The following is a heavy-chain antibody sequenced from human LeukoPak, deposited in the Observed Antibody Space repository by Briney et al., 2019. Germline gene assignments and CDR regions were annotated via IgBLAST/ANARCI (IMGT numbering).Heavy chain of an antibody. D-gene: IGHD6-19*01. J-gene: IGHJ4*02. V-gene: IGHV3-23*01. Sequence: PGGSLRLSCAASGFTFSSYSMSWVRLAPGEGVEWGSAISPSGDSTSYPDSVKGRFTISRDNSKNTVYLQMNSLTAEDTAIYYCARRLLVAGRTDFFDYWSQGTLVTVSS. CDR2: ISPSGDST. CDR1: GFTFSSYS. CDR3: ARRLLVAGRTDFFDY.